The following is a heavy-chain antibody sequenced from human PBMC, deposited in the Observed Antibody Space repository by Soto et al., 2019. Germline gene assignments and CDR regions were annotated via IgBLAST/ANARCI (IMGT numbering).Heavy chain of an antibody. V-gene: IGHV5-51*01. CDR2: IYPGDSDT. J-gene: IGHJ6*02. CDR3: ARQDGGYCSSTSCQLGMDV. Sequence: GESLKISCKGSGYSFTSYWIGWVRQMPGKGLEWMGIIYPGDSDTRYSPSFQGQVTISADKSISTAYLQWSSLKASDTAMYYCARQDGGYCSSTSCQLGMDVWGQGTTVTVSS. CDR1: GYSFTSYW. D-gene: IGHD2-2*01.